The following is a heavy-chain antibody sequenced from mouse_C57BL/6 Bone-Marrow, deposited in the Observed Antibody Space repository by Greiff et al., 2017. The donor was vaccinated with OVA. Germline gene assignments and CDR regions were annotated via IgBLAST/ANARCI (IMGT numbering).Heavy chain of an antibody. J-gene: IGHJ3*01. V-gene: IGHV1-18*01. CDR3: ARWGITTVVSPPWFAY. D-gene: IGHD1-1*01. CDR1: GYTFTDYN. CDR2: INPNNGGT. Sequence: VQLQQSGPELVKPGASVKIPCKASGYTFTDYNMDWVKQSHGKSLEWIGDINPNNGGTIYNQKFKSKATLTVDTSSSTAYMQLSSLTSEDSAVYYCARWGITTVVSPPWFAYWGQGTLVTVSA.